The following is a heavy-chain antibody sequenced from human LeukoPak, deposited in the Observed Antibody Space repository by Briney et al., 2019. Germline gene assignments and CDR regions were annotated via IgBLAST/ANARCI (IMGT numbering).Heavy chain of an antibody. CDR2: INGDGSST. Sequence: GGSLRLSCAASGFTFSSYWMHWVRQAPGKGLVWVSRINGDGSSTSYADSVKGRFTISRDNSKNTLYPQMNSLRAEDTAVYYCARALLVRNGYNYSPNYFDYWGQGTLVTVSS. J-gene: IGHJ4*02. CDR3: ARALLVRNGYNYSPNYFDY. CDR1: GFTFSSYW. V-gene: IGHV3-74*01. D-gene: IGHD5-24*01.